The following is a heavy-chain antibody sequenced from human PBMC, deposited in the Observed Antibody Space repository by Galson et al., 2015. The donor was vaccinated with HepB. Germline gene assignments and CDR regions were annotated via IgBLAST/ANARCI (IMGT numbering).Heavy chain of an antibody. CDR3: AREVFLEWIPPHYGMDV. Sequence: SLRLSCAASGFTFSSYGMHWVRQAPGKGLEWVAVISYDGSNKYYADSVKGRFTISRDNSKNTLYLQMNSLRAEDTAVYYCAREVFLEWIPPHYGMDVWGQGTTVTVSS. CDR2: ISYDGSNK. D-gene: IGHD3-3*01. CDR1: GFTFSSYG. V-gene: IGHV3-30*03. J-gene: IGHJ6*02.